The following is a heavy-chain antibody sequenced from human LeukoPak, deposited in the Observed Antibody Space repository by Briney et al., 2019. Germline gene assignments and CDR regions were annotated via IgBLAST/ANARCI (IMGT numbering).Heavy chain of an antibody. D-gene: IGHD3-22*01. CDR2: IYTSGST. Sequence: SQTLSLTCTVSGGSISSGSYYWRWLRQPAGKGLEWIGRIYTSGSTNYNPSLKSRVTISVDTSKNQFSLKLSSVTAADTAVYYCAREGVYYDSSGYYFDYWGQGTLVTVSS. CDR3: AREGVYYDSSGYYFDY. V-gene: IGHV4-61*02. J-gene: IGHJ4*02. CDR1: GGSISSGSYY.